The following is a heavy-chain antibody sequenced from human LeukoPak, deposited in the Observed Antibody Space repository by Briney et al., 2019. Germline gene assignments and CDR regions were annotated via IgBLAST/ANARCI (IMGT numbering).Heavy chain of an antibody. CDR3: ARDYSGSYSNYYGMDV. J-gene: IGHJ6*02. D-gene: IGHD1-26*01. CDR1: VGSMSSGDEY. Sequence: SETLSLTCTVSVGSMSSGDEYWRWIRQPPGRGLEWIEYICYSGSTYYNPSLKSRVTMSVDTSKNQFSLKLSSVTAADTAVYYCARDYSGSYSNYYGMDVWGQGTTVTVSS. V-gene: IGHV4-30-4*01. CDR2: ICYSGST.